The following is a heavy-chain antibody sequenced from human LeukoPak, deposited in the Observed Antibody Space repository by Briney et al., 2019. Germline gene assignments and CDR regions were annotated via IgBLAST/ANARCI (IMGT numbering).Heavy chain of an antibody. V-gene: IGHV3-23*01. CDR1: GFTFSSYW. CDR3: ARGGVDGYKTYYFDY. CDR2: ISGSGGST. J-gene: IGHJ4*02. Sequence: GGSLRLSCAASGFTFSSYWMSWVRQAPGKGLEWVSAISGSGGSTYYADSVKGRFTISRDNSKNTLYLQMNSLRAEDTAVYYCARGGVDGYKTYYFDYWGQGTLVTVSS. D-gene: IGHD5-24*01.